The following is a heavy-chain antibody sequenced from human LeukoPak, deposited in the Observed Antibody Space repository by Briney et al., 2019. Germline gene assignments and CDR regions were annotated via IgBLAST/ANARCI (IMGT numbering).Heavy chain of an antibody. CDR1: GFTFSSYA. Sequence: GGSLRLSCAASGFTFSSYAIHWVRQAPGKGLEWVAVISYDGRNKHYPDSVKGRFTISRDISTDTLWLQMDSLRTEDTAVYYCAKGPLRGTAAAIDYWGQGTLVTVSS. CDR2: ISYDGRNK. V-gene: IGHV3-30*04. CDR3: AKGPLRGTAAAIDY. D-gene: IGHD2-2*01. J-gene: IGHJ4*02.